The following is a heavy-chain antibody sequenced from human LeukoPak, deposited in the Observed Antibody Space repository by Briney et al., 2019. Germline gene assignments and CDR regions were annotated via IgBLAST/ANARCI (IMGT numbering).Heavy chain of an antibody. CDR3: ASLGYCSGGSCSGFDY. Sequence: GESLKISCKGSGYNFANYWIGWVRQMPGKGLEWMGIIYPGDSDTRYSPSFQGQVTISADKSISTAYLQWSSLKASDTAMYYCASLGYCSGGSCSGFDYWGQGTLVTVSS. D-gene: IGHD2-15*01. V-gene: IGHV5-51*01. CDR1: GYNFANYW. J-gene: IGHJ4*02. CDR2: IYPGDSDT.